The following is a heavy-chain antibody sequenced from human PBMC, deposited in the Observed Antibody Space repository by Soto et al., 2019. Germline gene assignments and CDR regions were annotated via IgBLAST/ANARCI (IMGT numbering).Heavy chain of an antibody. J-gene: IGHJ6*02. D-gene: IGHD3-3*01. CDR2: INHSGST. CDR1: GGSFSGYY. Sequence: SETLSLTCAVYGGSFSGYYWSWIRQPPGKGLEWIGEINHSGSTNYNPSLKSRVTISVDTSKNQFSLKLSSVTAADTAVYYCARGRNYDFWSGYYGYYYYYGMDVWGQGTTVT. CDR3: ARGRNYDFWSGYYGYYYYYGMDV. V-gene: IGHV4-34*01.